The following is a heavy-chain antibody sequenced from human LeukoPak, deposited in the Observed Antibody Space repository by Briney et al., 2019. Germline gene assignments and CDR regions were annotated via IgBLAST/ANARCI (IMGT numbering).Heavy chain of an antibody. V-gene: IGHV3-66*01. CDR2: IYSGGST. CDR3: ARVDYGDYGFDY. Sequence: GGSLRLSCAASGFTLRNYGMSWVRQPPGKGLEWVSVIYSGGSTYYADSVKGRFTISRDNSKNTLYLQMNSLRAEDTAVYYCARVDYGDYGFDYWGQGTLVTVSS. J-gene: IGHJ4*02. D-gene: IGHD4-17*01. CDR1: GFTLRNYG.